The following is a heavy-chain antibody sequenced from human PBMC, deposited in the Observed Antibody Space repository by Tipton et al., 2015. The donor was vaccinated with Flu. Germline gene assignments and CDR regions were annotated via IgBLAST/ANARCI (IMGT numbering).Heavy chain of an antibody. V-gene: IGHV4-31*03. Sequence: TLSLTCTVSRGSISSGGAYWSWIRQHPGKGLEWIGCIYYSGSSYYNPSLESRVTISVDTSKNQFSLKVNSVTAADTAVYYCARDQGFGDGLTYDYYVMDVWGQGTTVTVSS. D-gene: IGHD3-10*01. CDR3: ARDQGFGDGLTYDYYVMDV. J-gene: IGHJ6*02. CDR2: IYYSGSS. CDR1: RGSISSGGAY.